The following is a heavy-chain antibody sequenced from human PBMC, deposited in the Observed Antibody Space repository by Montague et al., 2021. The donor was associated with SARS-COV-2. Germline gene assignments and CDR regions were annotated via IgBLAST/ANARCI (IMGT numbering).Heavy chain of an antibody. J-gene: IGHJ6*02. V-gene: IGHV4-59*01. CDR3: AGIPQYSYVIYYSGMDV. CDR2: NSGST. D-gene: IGHD6-6*01. Sequence: NSGSTNYNPSLKSRVTISVDTSMNQFSLKLSSVTAADTAVYYCAGIPQYSYVIYYSGMDVWGQGTTVPVSS.